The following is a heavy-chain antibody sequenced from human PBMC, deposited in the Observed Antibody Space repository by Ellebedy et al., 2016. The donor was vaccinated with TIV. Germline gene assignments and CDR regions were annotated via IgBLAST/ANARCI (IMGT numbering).Heavy chain of an antibody. CDR3: AKARGATYPKYYFDY. CDR1: GFSFSNYA. J-gene: IGHJ4*02. Sequence: PGGSLRLSCAASGFSFSNYAMAWVRQAPGKGLEWVSSAGSGGSRFYADSVKGRFTTSRDNSKNTVYLQLNSLRAEDTAVYYCAKARGATYPKYYFDYWGQGALVTVSS. V-gene: IGHV3-23*01. CDR2: SAGSGGSR. D-gene: IGHD4/OR15-4a*01.